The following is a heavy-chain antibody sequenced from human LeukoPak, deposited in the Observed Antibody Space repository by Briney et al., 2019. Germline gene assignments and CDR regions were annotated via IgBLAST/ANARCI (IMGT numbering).Heavy chain of an antibody. CDR1: GFTFSSYW. D-gene: IGHD4-23*01. CDR3: VRGNDYGGPHY. V-gene: IGHV3-74*01. CDR2: IDRDGSRI. J-gene: IGHJ4*02. Sequence: GGSLRLSCAVSGFTFSSYWMHWVRHAPGKGLVWVSRIDRDGSRINYADSVKGRFTISRDNGKNTLFLQMNSLRAEDAAVYYCVRGNDYGGPHYWGQGTLVTVSS.